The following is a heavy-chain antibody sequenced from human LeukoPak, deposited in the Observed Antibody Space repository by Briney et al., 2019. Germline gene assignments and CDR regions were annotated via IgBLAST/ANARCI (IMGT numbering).Heavy chain of an antibody. CDR2: INQGGSES. V-gene: IGHV3-7*01. CDR3: TKGRSNHY. Sequence: GGSLRLSCAASEFSFSDFWMGWVRQAPGKGLEGVANINQGGSESYYVDSVKGRFTISRDNAKKSLFLQMNSLRAEDTAVYYCTKGRSNHYWGQGTLVTVS. J-gene: IGHJ4*02. CDR1: EFSFSDFW. D-gene: IGHD4-11*01.